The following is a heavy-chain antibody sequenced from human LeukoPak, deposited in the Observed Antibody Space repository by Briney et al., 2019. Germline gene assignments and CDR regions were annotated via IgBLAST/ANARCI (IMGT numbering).Heavy chain of an antibody. J-gene: IGHJ4*02. Sequence: SETLSLTCAVYGGSFSGYYWSWIRQPPGKGLEWIGEINHSGSTNYNPSLKSRVTISVDTSKNQFSLKLSSVTAADTAVYYCARGGGDYSLAPPLDYWGQGTLVTVSS. CDR3: ARGGGDYSLAPPLDY. CDR1: GGSFSGYY. V-gene: IGHV4-34*01. CDR2: INHSGST. D-gene: IGHD4-11*01.